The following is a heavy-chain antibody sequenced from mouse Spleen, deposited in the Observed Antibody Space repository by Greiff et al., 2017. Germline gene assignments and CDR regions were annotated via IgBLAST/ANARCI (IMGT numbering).Heavy chain of an antibody. CDR2: LWGGGRS. D-gene: IGHD1-1*01. CDR1: GFSLTSYG. CDR3: AKRGVVAPYAMDY. Sequence: VQLQQSGPGLVAPSQSLSITCTVSGFSLTSYGVAWVRQPPGKGLEWMGVLWGGGRSNYNSAPMSRLSISKDNSTSQVCIKMNSVQTDDKAMYYGAKRGVVAPYAMDYWGQGTSVTVSS. V-gene: IGHV2-9*01. J-gene: IGHJ4*01.